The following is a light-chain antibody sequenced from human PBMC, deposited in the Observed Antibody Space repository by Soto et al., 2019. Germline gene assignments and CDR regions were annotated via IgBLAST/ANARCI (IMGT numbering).Light chain of an antibody. CDR1: QNVRYNY. Sequence: EILLTQSPGTLSLSPGETATLSCRASQNVRYNYLAWYQQRPGQPPRLLIHAAASRTSGIPDRFSGSVSGTYFILTIRRLEPEDFAVYFCQQYGTSPVTFGGGTKVEI. J-gene: IGKJ4*01. V-gene: IGKV3-20*01. CDR3: QQYGTSPVT. CDR2: AAA.